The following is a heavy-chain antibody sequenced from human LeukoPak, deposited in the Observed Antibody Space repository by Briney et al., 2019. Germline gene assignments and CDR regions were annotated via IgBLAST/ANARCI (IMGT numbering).Heavy chain of an antibody. CDR3: AGGGWEWELLRPLDY. J-gene: IGHJ4*02. CDR2: IYYSGST. D-gene: IGHD1-26*01. V-gene: IGHV4-59*01. CDR1: GGSISSYY. Sequence: SETLSLTCTVSGGSISSYYWSWIRQPPGKGLEWIRYIYYSGSTNYNPSLKSRVTISVDTSKNQYSLKLSSVTAADTAVYYCAGGGWEWELLRPLDYWGQGTLVTVSS.